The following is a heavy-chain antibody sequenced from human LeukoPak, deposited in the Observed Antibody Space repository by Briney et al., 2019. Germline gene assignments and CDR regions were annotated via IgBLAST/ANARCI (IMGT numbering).Heavy chain of an antibody. V-gene: IGHV6-1*01. CDR2: TYYRSKWYN. CDR3: AMEFNAFDI. J-gene: IGHJ3*02. Sequence: SQTLSLTCAISGDSVSSNSVTWNWIRQSPSRGLEWLGRTYYRSKWYNDYGVSVKSRIIINPDTSKNQFSLQLNSVTPEDTAAYYCAMEFNAFDIWGQGTMVTVSS. D-gene: IGHD3-10*01. CDR1: GDSVSSNSVT.